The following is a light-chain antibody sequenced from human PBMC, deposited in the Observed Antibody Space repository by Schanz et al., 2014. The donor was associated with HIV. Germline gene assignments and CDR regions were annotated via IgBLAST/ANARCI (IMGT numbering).Light chain of an antibody. V-gene: IGLV2-11*01. Sequence: QSALTQPRSVSGSPGQSVTISCTGTSSDVGSYNSVSWYQQHPGKVPKLMIYEVSKRPSGVPDRFSGSKSGTSASLAISGLQSEDEADYYCAAWDDRSYVVFGGGTKLTVL. CDR2: EVS. CDR3: AAWDDRSYVV. CDR1: SSDVGSYNS. J-gene: IGLJ2*01.